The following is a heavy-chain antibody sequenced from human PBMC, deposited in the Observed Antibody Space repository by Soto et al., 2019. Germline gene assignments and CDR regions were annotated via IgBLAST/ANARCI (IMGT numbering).Heavy chain of an antibody. V-gene: IGHV4-39*01. Sequence: SETLSLTCTVSGGSISNSGYYWAWIRQTPGKGLEYFGRIHYSGSTYYNPSTKSRVSMTVDPSKHQFSLRLSSVAAGDTVFYFCARHGEGYYALWIYYYWFDPWGQGTPVTVSS. CDR3: ARHGEGYYALWIYYYWFDP. D-gene: IGHD3-3*01. CDR1: GGSISNSGYY. J-gene: IGHJ5*02. CDR2: IHYSGST.